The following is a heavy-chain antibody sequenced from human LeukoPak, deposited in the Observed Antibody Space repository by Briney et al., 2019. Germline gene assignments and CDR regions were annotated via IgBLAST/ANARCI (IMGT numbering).Heavy chain of an antibody. J-gene: IGHJ4*02. CDR3: ARRGAEWELPYFDY. Sequence: PSETQSLTCTVSGGSISSSSYYWGWIRQPPGKGLEWIGSIYYSGSTYYNPSLKSRVTISVDTSKNQFSLKLSSVTAADTAVYYCARRGAEWELPYFDYWGQGTLVTVSS. CDR2: IYYSGST. V-gene: IGHV4-39*01. CDR1: GGSISSSSYY. D-gene: IGHD1-26*01.